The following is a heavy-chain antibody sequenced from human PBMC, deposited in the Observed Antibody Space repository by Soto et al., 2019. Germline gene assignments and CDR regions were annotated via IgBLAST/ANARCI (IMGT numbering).Heavy chain of an antibody. D-gene: IGHD3-10*01. V-gene: IGHV5-10-1*01. J-gene: IGHJ6*02. CDR2: IDPSDSYT. CDR3: ARRLSGSEYYYYGMDV. CDR1: GYSFTSYW. Sequence: GESLKISCKGSGYSFTSYWISWVRQMPGKGLEWMGRIDPSDSYTNYSPSFQGHVTISADKSISTAYLQWSSLKASDTAMYYCARRLSGSEYYYYGMDVWGQGTTVTVSS.